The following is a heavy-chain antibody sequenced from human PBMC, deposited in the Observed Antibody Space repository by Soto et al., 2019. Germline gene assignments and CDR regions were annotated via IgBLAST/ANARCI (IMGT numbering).Heavy chain of an antibody. Sequence: PGGSLRLSCAASGFTFSSYSMNWVRQAPGKGLEWVSSISSSSSYIYYADSVKGRFTISRDNAKNSLYLQMNSLRAEDTAVYYCARAINYYGSGSYYFFSWSPPLDYWGQGTLVTVSS. D-gene: IGHD3-10*01. CDR2: ISSSSSYI. CDR1: GFTFSSYS. CDR3: ARAINYYGSGSYYFFSWSPPLDY. V-gene: IGHV3-21*01. J-gene: IGHJ4*02.